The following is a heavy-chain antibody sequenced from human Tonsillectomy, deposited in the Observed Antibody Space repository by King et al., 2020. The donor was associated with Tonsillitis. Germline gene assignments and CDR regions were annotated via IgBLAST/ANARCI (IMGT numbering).Heavy chain of an antibody. V-gene: IGHV4-30-2*01. CDR1: GGSISSGGYS. D-gene: IGHD4-17*01. CDR3: ARSAGDYYFDY. Sequence: LQLQESGSGLVKPSQTLSLTCAVSGGSISSGGYSWSWIRQPPGKGLEWIGYIYHSGSTYYNPSLKSRVTISVDRSKNQFSLKLSSVTAADTAVYYCARSAGDYYFDYWGQGTLVTVSS. J-gene: IGHJ4*02. CDR2: IYHSGST.